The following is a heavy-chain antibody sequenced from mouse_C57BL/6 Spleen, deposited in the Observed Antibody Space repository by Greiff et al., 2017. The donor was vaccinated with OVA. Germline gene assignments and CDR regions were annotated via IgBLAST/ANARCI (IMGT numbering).Heavy chain of an antibody. CDR2: INYDGSST. J-gene: IGHJ2*01. CDR1: GFTFSDYY. V-gene: IGHV5-16*01. D-gene: IGHD1-1*01. CDR3: ARGHYYGSSFDY. Sequence: EVQLVESEGGLVQPGSSMKLSCTASGFTFSDYYMAWVRQVPEKGLEWVANINYDGSSTYYLDSLKSRFIISRDNAKNILYLQMSSLKSEDTATYYCARGHYYGSSFDYWGQGTTLTVSS.